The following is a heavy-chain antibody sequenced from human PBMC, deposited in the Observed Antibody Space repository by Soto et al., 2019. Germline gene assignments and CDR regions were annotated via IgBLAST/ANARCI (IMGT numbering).Heavy chain of an antibody. J-gene: IGHJ4*02. CDR2: VCGSGGAL. Sequence: GGSLRLSCAVSGFTFSSCEMNWVRQAPGKGLKWVSYVCGSGGALHYADSVSGRFTISRDNAKNSLYLQMNSLRLEDTAVYYCARVRGGYSSVLIDYWRQGTLVTAS. CDR3: ARVRGGYSSVLIDY. V-gene: IGHV3-48*03. D-gene: IGHD5-12*01. CDR1: GFTFSSCE.